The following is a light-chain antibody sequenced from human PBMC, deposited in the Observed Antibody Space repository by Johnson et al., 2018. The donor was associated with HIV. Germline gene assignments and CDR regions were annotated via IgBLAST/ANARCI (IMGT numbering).Light chain of an antibody. J-gene: IGLJ1*01. CDR1: TSNIGNNY. CDR3: GTWDSSLSAHFV. CDR2: EKN. V-gene: IGLV1-51*02. Sequence: QSVLTQPPSVSAAPGQKVTISCSGSTSNIGNNYVSWYQQLPGTAPKLLIYEKNKRPSVIPDRFSASKSGTSATLVITGLQTGDEADYYCGTWDSSLSAHFVFGTGTRVTV.